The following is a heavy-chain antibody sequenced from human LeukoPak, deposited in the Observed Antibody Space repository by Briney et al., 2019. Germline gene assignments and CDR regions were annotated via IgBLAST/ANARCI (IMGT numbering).Heavy chain of an antibody. CDR1: GFTFSSYA. J-gene: IGHJ6*02. CDR3: AKSYYGSGSYGMDV. CDR2: ISGSGGST. V-gene: IGHV3-23*01. Sequence: GGSLRLSCAASGFTFSSYAMSWVRQAPGKGLEWVSAISGSGGSTYYADSVKGRFTISRDNSKNTLYLQMNSLRADDTAVYYCAKSYYGSGSYGMDVWGQGTTVTVSS. D-gene: IGHD3-10*01.